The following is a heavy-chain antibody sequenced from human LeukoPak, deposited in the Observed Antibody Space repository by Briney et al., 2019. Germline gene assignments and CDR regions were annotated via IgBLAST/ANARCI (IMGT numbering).Heavy chain of an antibody. D-gene: IGHD3-16*01. CDR2: ISSSSVDR. CDR1: GFTFINNA. J-gene: IGHJ4*02. Sequence: GGALILSCFTSGFTFINNAMTWVRQAPGKGLEWVSSISSSSVDRHYTDSVKGPVTSSRDNSKSTRYPQMNSLRVEDTAVYYCAESPGGYWGQGTLVTVSS. V-gene: IGHV3-23*01. CDR3: AESPGGY.